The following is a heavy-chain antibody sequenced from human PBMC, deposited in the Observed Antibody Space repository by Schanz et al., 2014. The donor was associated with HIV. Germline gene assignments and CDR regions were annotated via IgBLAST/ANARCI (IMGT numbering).Heavy chain of an antibody. CDR2: MNPNSGNT. J-gene: IGHJ6*02. V-gene: IGHV1-8*01. CDR1: GYTFTIYD. Sequence: QVQLVQSGAEVKKPGASVKVSCKASGYTFTIYDINWVRQATGQGLEWMGWMNPNSGNTGFAQKFQGRVTMTRNTSINTAYMEVSGLKSEDTAVYYCARKMSISNQWLRALYSNYGMDVWGQGTTVTVSS. CDR3: ARKMSISNQWLRALYSNYGMDV. D-gene: IGHD5-12*01.